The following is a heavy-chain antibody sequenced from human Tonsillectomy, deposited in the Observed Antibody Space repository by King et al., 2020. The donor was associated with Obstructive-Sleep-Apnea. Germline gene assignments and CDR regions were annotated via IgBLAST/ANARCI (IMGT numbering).Heavy chain of an antibody. Sequence: VQLVESGGGLVRPGGSLRLSCAASGFAFSTYSMNWVRQAPGKGLEWVSYIRSDSSIIYYADSVQGRFTISRGNAKNSLYLQMNSLRAGDTAVYYCSRVGSGSWYFDLWGRGTLVTVSS. CDR2: IRSDSSII. D-gene: IGHD3-10*01. V-gene: IGHV3-48*04. J-gene: IGHJ2*01. CDR1: GFAFSTYS. CDR3: SRVGSGSWYFDL.